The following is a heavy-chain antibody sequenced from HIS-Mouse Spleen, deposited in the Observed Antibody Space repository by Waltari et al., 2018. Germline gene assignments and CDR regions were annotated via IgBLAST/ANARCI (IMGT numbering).Heavy chain of an antibody. CDR1: GYTFTGYY. V-gene: IGHV1-2*02. J-gene: IGHJ3*02. Sequence: QVQLVQSGAEGKKPGASVKVSCKASGYTFTGYYMHWVRQAPGQGLEWMGWAYPNRGGTTDAQKLQGRVTMTRDTSISTAYMELSRLRSDDTAVYYCARQRTRDYVAFDIWGQGTMVTVSS. D-gene: IGHD3-16*01. CDR3: ARQRTRDYVAFDI. CDR2: AYPNRGGT.